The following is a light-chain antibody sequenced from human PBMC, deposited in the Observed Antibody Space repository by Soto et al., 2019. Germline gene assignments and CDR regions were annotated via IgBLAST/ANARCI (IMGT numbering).Light chain of an antibody. CDR3: QTGGAGIVV. J-gene: IGLJ2*01. CDR1: SGHSSYA. V-gene: IGLV4-69*01. CDR2: LNSDDSH. Sequence: QPVLTQSPSASASLGASVRLTCTLSSGHSSYAIAWHQQQPEKGPRYLMKLNSDDSHSEGGGIPGRFSGSSSGSERFLTISSHQYEDEAYYYGQTGGAGIVVFGGGTKLTVL.